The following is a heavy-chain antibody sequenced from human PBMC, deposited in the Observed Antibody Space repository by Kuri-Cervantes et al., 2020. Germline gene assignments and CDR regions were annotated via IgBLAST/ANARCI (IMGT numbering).Heavy chain of an antibody. D-gene: IGHD3-16*02. CDR3: ARGRYYDYVWGSYRHAFDI. Sequence: SLKISCAASGFTFDDYAMHWVRQAPGKGLEWVSGIGWNSGSIGYADSVKGRFTISRDNSKNTLYLQMNSLRAEDTAVYYCARGRYYDYVWGSYRHAFDIWGQGTMVTVSS. CDR1: GFTFDDYA. J-gene: IGHJ3*02. CDR2: IGWNSGSI. V-gene: IGHV3-9*01.